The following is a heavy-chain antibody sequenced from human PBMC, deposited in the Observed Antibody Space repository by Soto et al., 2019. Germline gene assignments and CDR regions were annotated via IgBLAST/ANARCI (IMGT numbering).Heavy chain of an antibody. CDR3: TPPTRNWFDP. V-gene: IGHV1-69*13. J-gene: IGHJ5*02. CDR1: GGTFSSHS. D-gene: IGHD2-21*01. Sequence: SVKVSCKASGGTFSSHSINWVRQAPGQGLEWMGGVISLFGTANYAHNFKGRVTITADQSTSTAYMELNSLRSDDTAVYFVTPPTRNWFDPWGQGTLVNVSS. CDR2: VISLFGTA.